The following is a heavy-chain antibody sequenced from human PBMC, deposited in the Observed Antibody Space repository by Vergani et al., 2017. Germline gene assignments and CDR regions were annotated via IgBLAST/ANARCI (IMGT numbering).Heavy chain of an antibody. CDR3: ARKGYFSSTSCLGDYMDV. D-gene: IGHD2-2*01. J-gene: IGHJ6*03. Sequence: QLQLQESGSGLVKPSQTLSLTCAVSGGSISSGGYSWSWIRQPPGKGLEWIGYIYHSGSTYYNPSLKSRVTISVDRSKNQFSLKLSSVTAADTAVYYCARKGYFSSTSCLGDYMDVWGKGTTVTVSS. CDR2: IYHSGST. V-gene: IGHV4-30-2*01. CDR1: GGSISSGGYS.